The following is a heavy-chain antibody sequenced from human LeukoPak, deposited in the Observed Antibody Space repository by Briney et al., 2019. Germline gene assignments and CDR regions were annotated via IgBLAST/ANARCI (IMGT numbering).Heavy chain of an antibody. CDR1: GHTFTSYA. J-gene: IGHJ4*02. V-gene: IGHV1-3*01. CDR2: INAGNGNT. CDR3: ARAVDSSGYYFDY. D-gene: IGHD3-22*01. Sequence: ASVKVSCKASGHTFTSYAMHWVRQAPGQRLEWMGWINAGNGNTKYSQEFQGRVTITTDTSTSTAYMELRSLRSDDTAVYYCARAVDSSGYYFDYWGQGTLVTVSS.